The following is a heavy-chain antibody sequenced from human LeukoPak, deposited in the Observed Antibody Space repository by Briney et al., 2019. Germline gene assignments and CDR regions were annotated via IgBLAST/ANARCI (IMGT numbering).Heavy chain of an antibody. Sequence: PSETLSLTCTVSGGSISSYYWSWIRQPPGKGLEWIGYIYYSGSTNYNPSLKSRVTISVDTSKNQFSLKLSSVTAADTAVYYCARRSPYRGELLDYWGQGTLVTVSS. J-gene: IGHJ4*02. D-gene: IGHD1-26*01. CDR2: IYYSGST. CDR3: ARRSPYRGELLDY. CDR1: GGSISSYY. V-gene: IGHV4-59*08.